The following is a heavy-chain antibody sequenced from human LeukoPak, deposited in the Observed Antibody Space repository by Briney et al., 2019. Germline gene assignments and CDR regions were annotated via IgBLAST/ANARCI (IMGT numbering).Heavy chain of an antibody. D-gene: IGHD1-26*01. Sequence: PSETLSLTCTVSGGSISSFYWSWIRQPPGKGLEWIGYMYYGGSPNYNPSLKSRVITSLDTSKKQFYLKLNSVTTADTAVYYCVTGRYSYGWYDHWGQGILVIVSS. CDR2: MYYGGSP. V-gene: IGHV4-59*13. J-gene: IGHJ5*02. CDR3: VTGRYSYGWYDH. CDR1: GGSISSFY.